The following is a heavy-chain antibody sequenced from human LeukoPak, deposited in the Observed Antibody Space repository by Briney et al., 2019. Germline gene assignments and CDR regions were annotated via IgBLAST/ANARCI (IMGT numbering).Heavy chain of an antibody. CDR2: INHSGST. J-gene: IGHJ4*02. V-gene: IGHV4-34*01. CDR3: AREDTAMAYFDY. CDR1: GGSFSGYY. Sequence: SETLSLTCAVYGGSFSGYYWSWIRQPPGKGLEWIGEINHSGSTNYNPSLKSRVTISVDTSKNQFSLKLSSVTAAYTAVYYCAREDTAMAYFDYWGQGTLVTVSS. D-gene: IGHD5-18*01.